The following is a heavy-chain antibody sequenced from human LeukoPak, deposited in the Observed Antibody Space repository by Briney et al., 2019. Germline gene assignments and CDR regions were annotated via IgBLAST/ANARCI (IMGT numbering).Heavy chain of an antibody. V-gene: IGHV3-21*01. J-gene: IGHJ6*02. CDR2: ISSSSRYI. Sequence: GGSLRLSCAASGLTFSSYSMNCVRQAPGKGLEWVSSISSSSRYIYYAGSVKGLFTISRDNAKNSLYLQMNSLRAEDTAVYYCARVGPYDFWSGYAYGMDVWGQGTTVTVSS. CDR3: ARVGPYDFWSGYAYGMDV. CDR1: GLTFSSYS. D-gene: IGHD3-3*01.